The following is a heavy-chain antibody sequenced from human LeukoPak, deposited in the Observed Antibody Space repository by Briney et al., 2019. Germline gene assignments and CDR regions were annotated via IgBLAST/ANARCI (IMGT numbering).Heavy chain of an antibody. J-gene: IGHJ4*02. CDR2: IYYSGST. V-gene: IGHV4-59*01. CDR1: GGSISNYH. CDR3: AGGYCSRSNCFYGSEYFDF. D-gene: IGHD2-2*01. Sequence: SETLSLTCTVSGGSISNYHWSWIRQPPGQALEWIGYIYYSGSTSYNPSLKSRVTISVDTSKNQFSLNLSSVTAADTAVYYCAGGYCSRSNCFYGSEYFDFWGQGTLVSVSS.